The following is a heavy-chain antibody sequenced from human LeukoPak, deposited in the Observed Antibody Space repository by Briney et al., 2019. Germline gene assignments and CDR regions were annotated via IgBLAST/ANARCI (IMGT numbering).Heavy chain of an antibody. V-gene: IGHV1-18*04. J-gene: IGHJ4*02. CDR3: ARDKSPIRSRSGSESSPLDN. D-gene: IGHD6-19*01. CDR1: GYTFTYYG. CDR2: FSGYNGNT. Sequence: AAVKVSRMPSGYTFTYYGINWGLQAPGQGLGGGGWFSGYNGNTKYAQTFQGRVTMTTDTFTNTAYMELRSLRSDDTAMYYCARDKSPIRSRSGSESSPLDNWGQGTLVFVSS.